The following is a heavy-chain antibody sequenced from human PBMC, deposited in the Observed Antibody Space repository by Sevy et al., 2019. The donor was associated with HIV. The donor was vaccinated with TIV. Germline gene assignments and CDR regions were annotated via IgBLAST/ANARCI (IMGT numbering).Heavy chain of an antibody. D-gene: IGHD1-26*01. CDR2: ISFDGNTK. CDR3: ARETTILPRGAFDI. Sequence: GGSLRLSCAASGFTFSSYPMHWVRQAPGKGLEWVAIISFDGNTKYYVDSVKGRFTISRDNSKNTLYLQMNSLRAEDTAFYYCARETTILPRGAFDIWGQGTMVTVSS. V-gene: IGHV3-30-3*01. J-gene: IGHJ3*02. CDR1: GFTFSSYP.